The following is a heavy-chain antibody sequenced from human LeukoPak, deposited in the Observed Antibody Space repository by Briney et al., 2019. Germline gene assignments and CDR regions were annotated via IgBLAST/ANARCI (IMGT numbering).Heavy chain of an antibody. D-gene: IGHD3-22*01. J-gene: IGHJ4*02. Sequence: GGTLRLSCAASGFTFSSFGMTWVRQAPGKGLEWVSSISGSGGITYYADSVKGRFTISRDNSKNTLYLQVNSLRAEDTAVYYCAKAGRYDSSGHHDYWGQGTLVTVSS. CDR2: ISGSGGIT. CDR1: GFTFSSFG. CDR3: AKAGRYDSSGHHDY. V-gene: IGHV3-23*01.